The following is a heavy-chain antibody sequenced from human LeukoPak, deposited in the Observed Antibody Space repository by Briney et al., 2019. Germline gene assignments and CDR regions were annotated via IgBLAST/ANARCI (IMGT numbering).Heavy chain of an antibody. J-gene: IGHJ4*02. D-gene: IGHD6-13*01. CDR3: VKGVAAAGTVDFDY. Sequence: PGGSLRLSCAASGFTFSSYAMSWVRQAPGKGLEWVSAISGSGGSTYYADSVKGRFTISRDNSKNTLYLQMNSLRAEDAAVYYCVKGVAAAGTVDFDYWGQGTLVTASS. V-gene: IGHV3-23*01. CDR2: ISGSGGST. CDR1: GFTFSSYA.